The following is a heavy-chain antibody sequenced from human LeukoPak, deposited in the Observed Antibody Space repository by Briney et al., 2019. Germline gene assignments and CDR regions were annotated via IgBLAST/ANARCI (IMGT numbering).Heavy chain of an antibody. CDR1: GDSISTSSYY. J-gene: IGHJ6*03. Sequence: SETLSLTCSVSGDSISTSSYYWGWIRQPPGKGLEWIRTIYYSGSTYYNPSLTSRVTISVDTSKNQFSLKLSSVTAADTAVYYCARHKDYYYSYMDVWGKGTTVTISS. CDR2: IYYSGST. CDR3: ARHKDYYYSYMDV. V-gene: IGHV4-39*01.